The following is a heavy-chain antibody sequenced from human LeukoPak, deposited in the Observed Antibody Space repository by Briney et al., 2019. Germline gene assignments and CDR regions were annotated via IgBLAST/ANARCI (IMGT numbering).Heavy chain of an antibody. Sequence: SETLSLTCTVSGRSISSGDYYWSWIRQPPGKGLEWIGHIYYSGSTYYNPSLKSRVTISVDTSKNQFSLKLSSVTAADTAVYYCARVGYSGYDYHTYYFDYWGQGTLVTVSS. CDR1: GRSISSGDYY. CDR3: ARVGYSGYDYHTYYFDY. J-gene: IGHJ4*02. D-gene: IGHD5-12*01. V-gene: IGHV4-30-4*01. CDR2: IYYSGST.